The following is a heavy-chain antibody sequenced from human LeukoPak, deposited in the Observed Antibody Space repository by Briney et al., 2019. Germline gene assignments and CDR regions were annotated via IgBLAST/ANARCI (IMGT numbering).Heavy chain of an antibody. CDR2: INAGGYNT. V-gene: IGHV3-48*02. J-gene: IGHJ4*02. CDR1: GFTFSNYG. CDR3: ARDYTWRFDY. Sequence: GGSLRLSCAASGFTFSNYGMTWVRQAPGKGLEWVSSINAGGYNTYYTDSVKGRFTISRDNAKNSLYLQMSSLRDQDTAVYYCARDYTWRFDYWGQGTQVTVSS. D-gene: IGHD2-2*02.